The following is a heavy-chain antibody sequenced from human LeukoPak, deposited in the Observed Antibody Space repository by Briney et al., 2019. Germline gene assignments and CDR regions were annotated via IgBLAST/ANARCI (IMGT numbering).Heavy chain of an antibody. J-gene: IGHJ4*02. CDR1: GGSISSYY. V-gene: IGHV4-4*07. CDR2: IYTSGST. Sequence: SETLSLTCTVSGGSISSYYWSWIRQPAGKGLEWIGRIYTSGSTNYNPSLKSRVTMSVDTSKNQSSLKLSSVTAADTAVYYCARDQDCTNGVCYFIWGQGTLVTVSS. D-gene: IGHD2-8*01. CDR3: ARDQDCTNGVCYFI.